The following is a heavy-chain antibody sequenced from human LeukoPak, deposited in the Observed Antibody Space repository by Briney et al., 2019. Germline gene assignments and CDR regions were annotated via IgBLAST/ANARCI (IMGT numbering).Heavy chain of an antibody. D-gene: IGHD3-3*01. J-gene: IGHJ2*01. Sequence: KPSETLSLTCTVSGGSISSSSYYWGWIRQPPGKGLEWIGSIYYSGSTYYNPPLKSRVTISVDTSKNQFSLKLSSVTAADTAVYYCARRPTIFGVVIGWHFDLWGRGTLVTVSS. CDR1: GGSISSSSYY. CDR3: ARRPTIFGVVIGWHFDL. V-gene: IGHV4-39*01. CDR2: IYYSGST.